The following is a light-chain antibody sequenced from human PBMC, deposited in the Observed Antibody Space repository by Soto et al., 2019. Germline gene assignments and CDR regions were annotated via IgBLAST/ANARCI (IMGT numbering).Light chain of an antibody. CDR3: QQYNNWPTLT. J-gene: IGKJ1*01. CDR1: QSVSSN. V-gene: IGKV3-15*01. Sequence: EIVMTQSPATLSVSPGERATLSCRASQSVSSNLAWYQQKPGQAPRLLIYGASTRATGIPARFSGSGSGTEFTLTISSLQSEDSAVYYCQQYNNWPTLTFGQGTKV. CDR2: GAS.